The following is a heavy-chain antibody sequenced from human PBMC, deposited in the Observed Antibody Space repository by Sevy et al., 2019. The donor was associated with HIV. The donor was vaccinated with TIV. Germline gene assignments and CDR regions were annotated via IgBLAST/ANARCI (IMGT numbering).Heavy chain of an antibody. Sequence: GGSLRLSCAASGFTLSSYVMSWVRQAPGKGLQWVSVISGSGDSTYYADSVMGRFTIFRDNSKNTMYLQMTSLTAGDTAVYFCARRPDFGVVIPTGVLDVWGQGSTVTVSS. CDR3: ARRPDFGVVIPTGVLDV. CDR2: ISGSGDST. CDR1: GFTLSSYV. V-gene: IGHV3-23*01. D-gene: IGHD3-3*01. J-gene: IGHJ6*02.